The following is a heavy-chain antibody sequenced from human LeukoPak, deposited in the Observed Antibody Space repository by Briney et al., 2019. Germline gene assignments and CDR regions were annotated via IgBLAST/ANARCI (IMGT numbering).Heavy chain of an antibody. V-gene: IGHV3-73*01. CDR3: TTQLRYFDWLPTGY. CDR1: GFTFSGSA. D-gene: IGHD3-9*01. J-gene: IGHJ4*02. CDR2: IRSKANSYAT. Sequence: GGSLRLSCAASGFTFSGSAMHWVRQASGKGLEWVGRIRSKANSYATAYAASVKGRFTISRDDSKNTAYLQMNSLKTEDTAVYYCTTQLRYFDWLPTGYWGQGTLVTVSS.